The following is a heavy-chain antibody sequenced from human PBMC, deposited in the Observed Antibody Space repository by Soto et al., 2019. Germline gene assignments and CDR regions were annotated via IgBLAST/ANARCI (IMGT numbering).Heavy chain of an antibody. CDR3: ASLYYDSSGYPPFDY. CDR1: GGTFSSYT. D-gene: IGHD3-22*01. J-gene: IGHJ4*02. CDR2: IIPILGIA. V-gene: IGHV1-69*02. Sequence: QVQLVQSGAEVKKPGSSVKVSCKASGGTFSSYTISWVRQAPGQGLEWMGRIIPILGIANYAQKFQGRVTITADKSTSTGYMELSSLRSEDTAVYYCASLYYDSSGYPPFDYWGQGTLVTVCS.